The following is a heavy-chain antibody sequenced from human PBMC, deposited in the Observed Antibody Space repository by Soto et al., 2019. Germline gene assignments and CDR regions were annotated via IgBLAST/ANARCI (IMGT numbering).Heavy chain of an antibody. CDR3: ARDSHFTMVRGVIMSWFDP. CDR1: GGSISSGGYY. CDR2: IYYSGST. D-gene: IGHD3-10*01. Sequence: PSETLSLTCTVSGGSISSGGYYWSWIRQHPGKGLEWIGYIYYSGSTYYNPSLKSRVTISVDTSKNQFSLKLSSVTAADTAVYYCARDSHFTMVRGVIMSWFDPWGQGTLVTVSS. V-gene: IGHV4-31*03. J-gene: IGHJ5*02.